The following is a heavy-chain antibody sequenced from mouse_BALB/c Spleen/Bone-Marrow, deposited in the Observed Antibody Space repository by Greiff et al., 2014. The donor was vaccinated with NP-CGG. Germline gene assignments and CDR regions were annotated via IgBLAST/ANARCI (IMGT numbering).Heavy chain of an antibody. CDR1: GFAFPSHC. CDR3: ARRPLQANSYFDC. CDR2: LSRGGSCT. J-gene: IGHJ2*01. Sequence: VPLQESGGELVKPWGSLKLSCVASGFAFPSHCMAWVRPTPDQRLEWVALLSRGGSCTHYPASVKGRFTISRDNAKSTLYLQMSSLNSEDTAMYYCARRPLQANSYFDCWGQGTTLTVSS. V-gene: IGHV5-6*01. D-gene: IGHD3-2*02.